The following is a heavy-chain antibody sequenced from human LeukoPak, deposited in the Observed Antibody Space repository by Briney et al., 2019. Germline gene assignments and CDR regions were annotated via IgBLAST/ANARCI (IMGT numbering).Heavy chain of an antibody. D-gene: IGHD1-26*01. CDR1: GFTFSSYA. Sequence: GGSLRLSCAASGFTFSSYAVSWVRQAPGKGLEWVSAISGSGGSTYYADSVKGRFTISRDNSKNTLYLQMNSLRAEDTAVYYCAKSRRTRVGATTAFDYWGQGTLVTVSS. V-gene: IGHV3-23*01. J-gene: IGHJ4*02. CDR3: AKSRRTRVGATTAFDY. CDR2: ISGSGGST.